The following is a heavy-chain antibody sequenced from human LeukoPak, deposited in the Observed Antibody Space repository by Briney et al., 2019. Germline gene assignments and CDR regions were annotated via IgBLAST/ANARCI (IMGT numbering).Heavy chain of an antibody. CDR3: ARHAVEAASRWFDP. Sequence: SETLSLTCTVSGDSMSSSHYCWGWIRQPPGKGLEWIGSIYYSGSTYYNPSLKSRVTVSVDTSKKQFSLKLSSVTAADTAVYYCARHAVEAASRWFDPWGQGTLVTVSS. D-gene: IGHD3-3*01. CDR1: GDSMSSSHYC. CDR2: IYYSGST. J-gene: IGHJ5*02. V-gene: IGHV4-39*01.